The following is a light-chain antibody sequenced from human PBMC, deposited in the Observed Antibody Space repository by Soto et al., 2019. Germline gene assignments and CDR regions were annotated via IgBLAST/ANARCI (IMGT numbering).Light chain of an antibody. CDR3: QQYGSSSFT. V-gene: IGKV3-20*01. J-gene: IGKJ3*01. CDR1: QSVSSD. CDR2: GAS. Sequence: EIVMTQSPATLSVSPGERATLPCRASQSVSSDLAWYQQKPGQAPRLLIYGASSRATGIPDRFSGSGSGTDFTLTISRLEPEDFAVYYCQQYGSSSFTFGPGTKVDI.